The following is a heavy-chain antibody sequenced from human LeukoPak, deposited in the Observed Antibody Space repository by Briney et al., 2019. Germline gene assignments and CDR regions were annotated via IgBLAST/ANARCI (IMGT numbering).Heavy chain of an antibody. J-gene: IGHJ6*03. CDR3: ARGGLWFDYYYYYMDV. CDR2: IRYDGSNK. D-gene: IGHD3-10*01. Sequence: PGGSLRLSCAASGFTFSSYGMHWVRQAPGKGLEWVAFIRYDGSNKYYADSVKGRFTISRDNSKNTLYLQMNSLRAEDTAMYYCARGGLWFDYYYYYMDVWGKGTTVTISS. V-gene: IGHV3-30*02. CDR1: GFTFSSYG.